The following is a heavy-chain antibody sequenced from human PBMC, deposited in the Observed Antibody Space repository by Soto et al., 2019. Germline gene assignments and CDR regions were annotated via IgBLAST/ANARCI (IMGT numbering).Heavy chain of an antibody. CDR3: AGDPSLGVAHIDY. CDR1: GGSVTGFY. CDR2: IFHSGSS. J-gene: IGHJ4*02. Sequence: PSETLSLTCTVSGGSVTGFYWSWIRQPPGKGLEWIGYIFHSGSSNYNPSLKSRVTISVDTSKSQISLRLTSVTAEDTAVYYGAGDPSLGVAHIDYWYQGTLLAASS. D-gene: IGHD3-3*01. V-gene: IGHV4-59*02.